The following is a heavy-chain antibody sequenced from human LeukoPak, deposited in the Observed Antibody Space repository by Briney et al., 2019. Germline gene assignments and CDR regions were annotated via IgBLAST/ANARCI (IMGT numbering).Heavy chain of an antibody. CDR2: VDHTGST. CDR1: DDSITMYY. V-gene: IGHV4-59*01. Sequence: SETLSLTCTVSDDSITMYYWTWIRQPPGKGLEWIGYVDHTGSTNFNPSLNGRVSISRDTSKNLFSLRLRSVTAADTAVYFCARGRVSSSTWYSTYYYYFYMDVWGKGTTVTVSS. CDR3: ARGRVSSSTWYSTYYYYFYMDV. J-gene: IGHJ6*03. D-gene: IGHD1-1*01.